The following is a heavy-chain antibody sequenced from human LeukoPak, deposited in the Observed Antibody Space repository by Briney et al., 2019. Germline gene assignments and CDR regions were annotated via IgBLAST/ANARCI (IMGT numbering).Heavy chain of an antibody. CDR2: ISWNSGSI. Sequence: PGRSLRLSCAASGFTFDDYAMPWVRQAPGKGLEWVSGISWNSGSIGYADSVKGRFTISRDNAKNSLYLQMNSLRAEDTALYYCAKDHDYGPNWYYYGMDVWGQGTTVTVSS. J-gene: IGHJ6*02. CDR3: AKDHDYGPNWYYYGMDV. CDR1: GFTFDDYA. V-gene: IGHV3-9*01. D-gene: IGHD4-17*01.